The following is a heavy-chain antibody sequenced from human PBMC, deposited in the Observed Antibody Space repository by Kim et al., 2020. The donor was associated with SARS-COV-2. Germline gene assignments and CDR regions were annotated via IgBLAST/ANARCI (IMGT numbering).Heavy chain of an antibody. CDR1: GYSFTSYW. CDR3: ATHYYDSSGYYGYFDY. CDR2: IYPGDSDT. J-gene: IGHJ4*02. Sequence: GESLKISCKGSGYSFTSYWIGWVRQMPGKGLEWMGIIYPGDSDTRYSPSFQGQVTISADKSISTAYLQWSSLKASDTAMYYCATHYYDSSGYYGYFDYWGQGTLVTVSS. D-gene: IGHD3-22*01. V-gene: IGHV5-51*01.